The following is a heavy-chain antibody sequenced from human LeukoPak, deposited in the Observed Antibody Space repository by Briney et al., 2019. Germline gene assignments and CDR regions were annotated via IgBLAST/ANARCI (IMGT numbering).Heavy chain of an antibody. D-gene: IGHD3-9*01. J-gene: IGHJ4*02. CDR3: ARDKRSYYDILTGYSTFDY. V-gene: IGHV1-18*04. Sequence: ASVEVSCKASGYTFTSYGISWVRQAPGQGLEWMGWISAYNGNTSYAQKLQGRVTMTTDTSTSTAYMELRSLRSDDTAVYYCARDKRSYYDILTGYSTFDYWGQGTLVTVSS. CDR1: GYTFTSYG. CDR2: ISAYNGNT.